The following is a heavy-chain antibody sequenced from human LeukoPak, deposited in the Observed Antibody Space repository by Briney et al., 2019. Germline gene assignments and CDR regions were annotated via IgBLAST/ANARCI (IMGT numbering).Heavy chain of an antibody. D-gene: IGHD6-19*01. Sequence: ASVKVSCKASGYTFTGYYMHWVRQAPGQGLEWMGWINPNSGGTNYAQKFQGRVTMTRDTSISTAYMELSRLRSDDTAVYYCARSPPYSSGWCDYWGQGTLVTVSS. V-gene: IGHV1-2*02. J-gene: IGHJ4*02. CDR3: ARSPPYSSGWCDY. CDR2: INPNSGGT. CDR1: GYTFTGYY.